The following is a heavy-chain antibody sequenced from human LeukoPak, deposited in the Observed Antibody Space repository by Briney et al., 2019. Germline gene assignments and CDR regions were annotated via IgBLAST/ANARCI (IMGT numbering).Heavy chain of an antibody. D-gene: IGHD4-17*01. V-gene: IGHV4-34*01. J-gene: IGHJ5*02. CDR2: INHSGST. CDR3: ARDDYGDLSWFDP. Sequence: SETLSLTCAVYGGSFSGYYWSWIRQPLGKGLEWIGEINHSGSTNYNPSLKSRVTISVDTSKNQFSLKLSSVTAADTAVYYCARDDYGDLSWFDPWGQGTLVTVSS. CDR1: GGSFSGYY.